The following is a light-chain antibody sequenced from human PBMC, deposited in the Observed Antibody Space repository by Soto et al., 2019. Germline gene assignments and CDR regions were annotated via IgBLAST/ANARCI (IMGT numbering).Light chain of an antibody. CDR2: GAS. J-gene: IGKJ1*01. CDR1: QSVSSH. Sequence: EIVLTQSPATLSLSPGERATLSCRASQSVSSHLAWFQQKPGQAPRLLIYGASTRATGIPARFSGSGSGTEFTLTISSLQPEDFATYYCQQLNSYPHTFGQGTKVDIK. V-gene: IGKV3-15*01. CDR3: QQLNSYPHT.